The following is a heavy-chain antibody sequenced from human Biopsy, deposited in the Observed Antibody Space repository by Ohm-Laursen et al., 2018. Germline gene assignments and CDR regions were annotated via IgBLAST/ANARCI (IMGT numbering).Heavy chain of an antibody. V-gene: IGHV3-21*06. CDR2: ISASSSYI. Sequence: RLSCSASGVTLSGYGMNWVRQAPGKGLEWVSSISASSSYIYYADSVKGRFTVSRDNTKNTLYLQMNSLRAADTAIYFCATELLPPGVGGPWLDSWGQGTPVTVSS. CDR3: ATELLPPGVGGPWLDS. CDR1: GVTLSGYG. J-gene: IGHJ5*01. D-gene: IGHD3-10*01.